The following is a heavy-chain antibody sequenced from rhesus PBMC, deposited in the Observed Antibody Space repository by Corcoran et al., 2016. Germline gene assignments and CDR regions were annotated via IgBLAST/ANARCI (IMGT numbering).Heavy chain of an antibody. CDR1: GGSISGGYG. CDR3: ARGIAAVFEY. Sequence: QVQLQESGPGLVKPSETLSLTCAVSGGSISGGYGWSWIRPPPGKGLEWIGHIFGSFGSTYYHPSLKSRVTISRDTSKNQFSLKLSSVTAADTAVFYCARGIAAVFEYWGQGVLVTVSS. V-gene: IGHV4S7*01. CDR2: IFGSFGST. D-gene: IGHD6-13*01. J-gene: IGHJ4*01.